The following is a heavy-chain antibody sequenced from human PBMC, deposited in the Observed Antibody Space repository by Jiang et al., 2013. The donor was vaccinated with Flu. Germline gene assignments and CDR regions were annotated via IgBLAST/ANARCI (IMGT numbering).Heavy chain of an antibody. Sequence: GSGLVKPSETLSLTCAVYGGSFSGYYWSWIRQPPGKGLEWIGEINHSGSTNYNPSLKSRVTISVDTSKNQFSLKLSSVTAADTAVYYCAREGNYYDSSGYFPSWGQGTLVTVSS. J-gene: IGHJ4*02. D-gene: IGHD3-22*01. CDR2: INHSGST. V-gene: IGHV4-34*01. CDR3: AREGNYYDSSGYFPS. CDR1: GGSFSGYY.